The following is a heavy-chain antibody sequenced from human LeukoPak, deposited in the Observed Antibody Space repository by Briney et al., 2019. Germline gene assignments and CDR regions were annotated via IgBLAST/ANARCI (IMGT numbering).Heavy chain of an antibody. V-gene: IGHV3-30*02. D-gene: IGHD6-13*01. CDR3: AKVGSSSWGYYYYYYMDV. CDR2: IRYDGSNK. CDR1: GFTFYTYG. Sequence: GGSLRLSCAASGFTFYTYGMHWVRQAPGKGLEWVAFIRYDGSNKYYADSVKGRFTISRDNSKNTLYLQMNSLRAEDTAVYYCAKVGSSSWGYYYYYYMDVWGKGTTVTISS. J-gene: IGHJ6*03.